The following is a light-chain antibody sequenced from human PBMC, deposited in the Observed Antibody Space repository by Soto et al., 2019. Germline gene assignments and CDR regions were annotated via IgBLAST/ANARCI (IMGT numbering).Light chain of an antibody. Sequence: DIQLNQYPSLLSSSVGDRVTITFRASQGISQYVAWYQQKPGKAPKLLVYAAVVLQDGVPSRFSGTGSATEFILIINGLQPEDFATYYCQQVNYYPFTFGGGTKVDIK. J-gene: IGKJ4*01. CDR2: AAV. CDR3: QQVNYYPFT. CDR1: QGISQY. V-gene: IGKV1-9*01.